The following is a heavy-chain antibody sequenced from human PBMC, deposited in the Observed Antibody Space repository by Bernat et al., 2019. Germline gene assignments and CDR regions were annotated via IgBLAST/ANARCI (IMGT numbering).Heavy chain of an antibody. CDR2: IKADGTQR. V-gene: IGHV3-7*03. CDR3: ASGDNFDF. Sequence: EVQLVESGGGLVQPGGSLRLSCVASGFNISDSWMSWVRQAPGEGLDWVANIKADGTQRYHVDSVKGRFSISRDNAVNSLYLQMSSLRHEDTAVYYCASGDNFDFWGQETLVAVSS. D-gene: IGHD3-10*01. CDR1: GFNISDSW. J-gene: IGHJ4*02.